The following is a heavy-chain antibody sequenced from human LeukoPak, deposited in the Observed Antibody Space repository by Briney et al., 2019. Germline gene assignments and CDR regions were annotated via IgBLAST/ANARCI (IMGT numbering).Heavy chain of an antibody. D-gene: IGHD4-11*01. J-gene: IGHJ6*02. Sequence: SETLSLTCTVSGGSISSGGYYWSWIRQHPGKGLEWIGYIYYSGSTYYNPSLKSRVTISVDTSKNQFSLKLSSVTAADTAVYYCAHSNYNYYYGMDVWGQGTTVTVSS. CDR2: IYYSGST. V-gene: IGHV4-31*03. CDR1: GGSISSGGYY. CDR3: AHSNYNYYYGMDV.